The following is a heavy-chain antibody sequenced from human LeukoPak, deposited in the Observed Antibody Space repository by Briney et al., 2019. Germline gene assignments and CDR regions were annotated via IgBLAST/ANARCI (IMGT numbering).Heavy chain of an antibody. V-gene: IGHV3-33*01. CDR1: GFTFSSNG. Sequence: GGSLRLSCAASGFTFSSNGMHWVRQAPGKGLEWVAVIWYDGSNKYYADSVKGRFTISRDNAKNTLYLQMNSLRAGDTAVYYCARGLVPGFLDYWGQGTPVTVSS. CDR2: IWYDGSNK. CDR3: ARGLVPGFLDY. D-gene: IGHD4-11*01. J-gene: IGHJ4*02.